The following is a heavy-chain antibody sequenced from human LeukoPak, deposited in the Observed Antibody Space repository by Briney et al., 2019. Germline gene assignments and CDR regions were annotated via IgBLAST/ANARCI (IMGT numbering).Heavy chain of an antibody. CDR1: GYTFTSYG. D-gene: IGHD5-18*01. Sequence: ASVTVSCTASGYTFTSYGISWVRQAPGQGLEWMGWISAYNGNTNYAQKLQGRVTMTTDTSTSTAYMELRSLRSDDTAVYYCARDEDVDTAMGPVPWDYWGQGTLVTVSS. CDR3: ARDEDVDTAMGPVPWDY. CDR2: ISAYNGNT. V-gene: IGHV1-18*01. J-gene: IGHJ4*02.